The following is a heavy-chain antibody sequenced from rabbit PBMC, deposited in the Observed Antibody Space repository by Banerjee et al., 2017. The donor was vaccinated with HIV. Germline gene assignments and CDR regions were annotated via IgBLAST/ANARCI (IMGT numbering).Heavy chain of an antibody. Sequence: QSLEESGGDLVKPGTSLTLTCTASGFSFSGSYSICWVRQAPGKGLEWITCIYTGDGSTYYASWAKGRFTISKTSSTTVTLQMTSLTAADTATYFCAREGDLRGPGTLVTVS. V-gene: IGHV1S40*01. CDR2: IYTGDGST. J-gene: IGHJ6*01. CDR3: AREGDL. CDR1: GFSFSGSYS.